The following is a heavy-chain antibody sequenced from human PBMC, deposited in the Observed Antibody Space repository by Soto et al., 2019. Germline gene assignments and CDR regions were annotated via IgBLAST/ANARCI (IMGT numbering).Heavy chain of an antibody. CDR1: GGSISSGGYY. J-gene: IGHJ5*02. V-gene: IGHV4-31*03. CDR2: IYYSGST. D-gene: IGHD6-6*01. CDR3: ARAVPRIAALPLTWFDP. Sequence: QVQLQESGPGLVKPSQTLSLTCTVSGGSISSGGYYWSWIRQHPGKGLEWIGYIYYSGSTYYNPSLKSRVTISVDTSKNQFSLKLSSVTAADTAVYYCARAVPRIAALPLTWFDPWGQGTLVTVSS.